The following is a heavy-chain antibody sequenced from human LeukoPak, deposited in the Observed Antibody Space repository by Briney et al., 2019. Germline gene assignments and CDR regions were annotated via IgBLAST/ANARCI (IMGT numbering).Heavy chain of an antibody. Sequence: GASVKVSCKASGYTLTGFCIHWVRQAPGQGLEWMGWLNPNSGGTNYAQNFQGRVTMTRDTSISTGYMELSRLRSDDTAVYYCARDLDNYSGSGSFYNGDPLFQHWRQGTLVTVSS. J-gene: IGHJ1*01. CDR1: GYTLTGFC. V-gene: IGHV1-2*02. D-gene: IGHD3-10*01. CDR2: LNPNSGGT. CDR3: ARDLDNYSGSGSFYNGDPLFQH.